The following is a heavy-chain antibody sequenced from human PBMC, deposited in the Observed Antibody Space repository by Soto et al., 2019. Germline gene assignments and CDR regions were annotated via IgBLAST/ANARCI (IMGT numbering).Heavy chain of an antibody. CDR1: GDSISSYY. CDR2: IHYSGST. D-gene: IGHD3-10*01. CDR3: ARHETLHGDDEY. J-gene: IGHJ4*02. Sequence: QVQLQESGPGLVKPSETLSLTCTVSGDSISSYYWSWIRQPPGKGLEWIGYIHYSGSTNYNPSLKSRITISVDTSKTQFSLRLSSVTAADTAVYYCARHETLHGDDEYWGQGTLVTVSS. V-gene: IGHV4-59*08.